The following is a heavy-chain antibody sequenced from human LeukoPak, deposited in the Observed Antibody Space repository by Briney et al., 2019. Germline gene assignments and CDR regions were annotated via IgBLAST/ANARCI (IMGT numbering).Heavy chain of an antibody. V-gene: IGHV3-7*01. D-gene: IGHD2-21*01. Sequence: PGGSLRLSCAASGFTFSSYWMGWVRQAPGKGLEWVANIKQDGSEKYYVDSVKGRFTISRDNAKNSLYLQMNSLRAEDTAVYYCAGDPVQYCGGDCYDDYWGQGTLVTVSS. CDR1: GFTFSSYW. J-gene: IGHJ4*02. CDR2: IKQDGSEK. CDR3: AGDPVQYCGGDCYDDY.